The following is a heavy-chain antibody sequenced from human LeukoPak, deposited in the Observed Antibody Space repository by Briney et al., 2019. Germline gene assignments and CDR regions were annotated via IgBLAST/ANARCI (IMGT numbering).Heavy chain of an antibody. Sequence: ASVKVSCKASGGTFSSYAISWVRQAPGQGLEWMGRIIPILGIANYAQKFQGRVTITADKSTSTAYMELSSLRPEDTAVYYCASGADRIAAAGTTFDYWGQGTLVTVSS. CDR3: ASGADRIAAAGTTFDY. D-gene: IGHD6-13*01. V-gene: IGHV1-69*04. CDR1: GGTFSSYA. J-gene: IGHJ4*02. CDR2: IIPILGIA.